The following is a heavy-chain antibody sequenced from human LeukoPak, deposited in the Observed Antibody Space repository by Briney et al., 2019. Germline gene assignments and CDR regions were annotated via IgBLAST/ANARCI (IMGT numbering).Heavy chain of an antibody. J-gene: IGHJ4*02. CDR1: GFTVSSDY. CDR3: TKDWGTTGPYDY. CDR2: ISSGGST. V-gene: IGHV3-66*01. D-gene: IGHD2-2*01. Sequence: PGGSLRLSCAASGFTVSSDYMGWVRQAPEKGLEWVSLISSGGSTYYADSVKGRFTLSRDNAKNSLYLQMNSLRAEDTAIYYCTKDWGTTGPYDYWGQGTLVTVSS.